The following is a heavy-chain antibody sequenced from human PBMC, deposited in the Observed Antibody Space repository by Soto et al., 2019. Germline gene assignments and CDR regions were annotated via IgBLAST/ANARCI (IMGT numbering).Heavy chain of an antibody. V-gene: IGHV3-23*01. D-gene: IGHD2-2*01. CDR2: ISGSGGST. CDR3: AKGIVVVPAAASDY. Sequence: EVQLLESGGGLVQPGGSLRLSCAASGFTFSSYAMSWVRQAPGKGLEWVSAISGSGGSTYYADSVKGRFTISRDNSKNTLYLQMDSLSAEDTAVYYCAKGIVVVPAAASDYWGQGTLVTVST. CDR1: GFTFSSYA. J-gene: IGHJ4*02.